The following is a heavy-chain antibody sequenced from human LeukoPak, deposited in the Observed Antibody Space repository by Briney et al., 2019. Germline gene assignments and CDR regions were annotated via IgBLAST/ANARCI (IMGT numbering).Heavy chain of an antibody. CDR1: GFTFSSYA. CDR3: ASASDYDAYLDI. D-gene: IGHD3-22*01. CDR2: ISSNGGST. Sequence: GGSLRLSCAASGFTFSSYAMHWVRQAPGKGLEYVSAISSNGGSTYYANSVKGRFTISRDNSKNTLSLQMGSLRAEDMAVYYCASASDYDAYLDIWGQGTMVTVSS. V-gene: IGHV3-64*01. J-gene: IGHJ3*02.